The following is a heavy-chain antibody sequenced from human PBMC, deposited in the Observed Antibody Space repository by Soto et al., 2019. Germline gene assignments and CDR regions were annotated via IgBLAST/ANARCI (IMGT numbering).Heavy chain of an antibody. CDR3: ARDRDFWSGYYFYYYGMDV. CDR2: IIPIFGTG. CDR1: GGTFSSYA. D-gene: IGHD3-3*01. J-gene: IGHJ6*02. Sequence: SVKVSCKASGGTFSSYAISWVRQAPGQGLEWMGGIIPIFGTGNYAQKFQGRVTITADKSTSTAYMELSSLRSEDTAVYYCARDRDFWSGYYFYYYGMDVWGQGTTVTVSS. V-gene: IGHV1-69*06.